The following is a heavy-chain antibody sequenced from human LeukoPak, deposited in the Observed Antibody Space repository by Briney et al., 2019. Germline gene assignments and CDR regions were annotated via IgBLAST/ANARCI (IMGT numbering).Heavy chain of an antibody. Sequence: PSETLSLTCAVYGGSFSGYYWSWIRQPPGKGLEWIGEINHSGSTNYNPSLKSRVTISVDTSKNQFSLKLSSVTAADTAAYYCARGRRSYSSSSPLDYWGQGTLVTVSS. CDR3: ARGRRSYSSSSPLDY. CDR2: INHSGST. J-gene: IGHJ4*02. V-gene: IGHV4-34*01. CDR1: GGSFSGYY. D-gene: IGHD6-6*01.